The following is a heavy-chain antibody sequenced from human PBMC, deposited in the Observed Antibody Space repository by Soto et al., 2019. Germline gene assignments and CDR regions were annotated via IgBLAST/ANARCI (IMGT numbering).Heavy chain of an antibody. Sequence: GESLKISCKGSGYSFTSYWIGWVRQMPGKGLEWMGIIYPGDSDTRYSPSFQGQVTISADKSISTAYLQWSSLKASDTAMYYCARPGDIVVVPAANNDAFDIWGQGTMVTVSS. CDR2: IYPGDSDT. V-gene: IGHV5-51*01. D-gene: IGHD2-2*01. CDR1: GYSFTSYW. J-gene: IGHJ3*02. CDR3: ARPGDIVVVPAANNDAFDI.